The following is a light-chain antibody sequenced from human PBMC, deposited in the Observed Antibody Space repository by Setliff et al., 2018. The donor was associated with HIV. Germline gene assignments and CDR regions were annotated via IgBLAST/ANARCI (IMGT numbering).Light chain of an antibody. Sequence: QSVLTQPASVSGSPGQSITISCTGTSSDVGAYNYVSWYQQHPGKAPKLMIYDVSNRPSGVSYRFSGFKSGNTASLIISGLQSEDEADYYCSSYRTNTLFVFGPGTKVTVL. CDR3: SSYRTNTLFV. J-gene: IGLJ1*01. V-gene: IGLV2-14*03. CDR2: DVS. CDR1: SSDVGAYNY.